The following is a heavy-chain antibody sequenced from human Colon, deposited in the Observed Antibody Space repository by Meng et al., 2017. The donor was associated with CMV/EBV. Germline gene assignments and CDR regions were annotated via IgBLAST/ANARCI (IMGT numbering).Heavy chain of an antibody. CDR2: ISSSSSYI. D-gene: IGHD3-3*01. CDR3: ARPLEWPGNYYGMDV. V-gene: IGHV3-21*01. Sequence: GGSLRLSCEASGFTFSNVWMTWVRQAPGKGLEWVSSISSSSSYIYYADSVKGRFTISRDNAKNSLYLQMNSLRAEDTAVYYCARPLEWPGNYYGMDVWGQGTTVTVSS. J-gene: IGHJ6*02. CDR1: GFTFSNVW.